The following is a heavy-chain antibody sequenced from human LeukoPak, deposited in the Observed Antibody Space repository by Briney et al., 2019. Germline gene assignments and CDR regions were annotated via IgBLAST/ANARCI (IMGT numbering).Heavy chain of an antibody. D-gene: IGHD3-9*01. CDR2: IKQDGSEK. CDR1: GFTFSSYW. Sequence: GGSLRLSCAASGFTFSSYWMTWVRQAPGKGLEWVANIKQDGSEKYYVDSVKGRFTISRDNAKNSLYLQMNSLRAEDTALYHCARTGYDILTGYVYYFDYWGQGTLVTVSS. CDR3: ARTGYDILTGYVYYFDY. J-gene: IGHJ4*02. V-gene: IGHV3-7*03.